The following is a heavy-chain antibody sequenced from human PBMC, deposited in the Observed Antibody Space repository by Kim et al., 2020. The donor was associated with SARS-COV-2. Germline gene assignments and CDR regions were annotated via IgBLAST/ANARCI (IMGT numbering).Heavy chain of an antibody. J-gene: IGHJ6*03. V-gene: IGHV3-21*01. Sequence: ADSVKGRFTISRYNAKNSLYLQMNSLRAEDTAVYYCARDSQDNYYYYMDVWGKGTTVTVSS. D-gene: IGHD2-15*01. CDR3: ARDSQDNYYYYMDV.